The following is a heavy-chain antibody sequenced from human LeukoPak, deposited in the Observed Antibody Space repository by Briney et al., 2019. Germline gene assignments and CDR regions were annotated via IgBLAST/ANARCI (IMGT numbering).Heavy chain of an antibody. Sequence: ASVKVSCKASGYTFTSYAMNWVRQAPGQGLEWMGWINTNTGNPTYAQGFTGRFVFSLDTSVSTAYLQINNLKAEDTALYYCASARSSGWYQGDAFHIWGQGTMVTASS. CDR2: INTNTGNP. J-gene: IGHJ3*02. CDR1: GYTFTSYA. V-gene: IGHV7-4-1*02. D-gene: IGHD6-19*01. CDR3: ASARSSGWYQGDAFHI.